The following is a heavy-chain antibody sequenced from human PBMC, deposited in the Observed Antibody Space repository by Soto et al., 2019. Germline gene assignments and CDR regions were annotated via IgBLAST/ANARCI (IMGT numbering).Heavy chain of an antibody. Sequence: QVQLVESGGGVVQPGRSLRLSCAASGFTFSTYAMHWVRQAPGKGLEWVALMSNDGSNKYYADSVKGRFTISRDNSKNTLYLQMNSLRAEDTAVYYCARDTGLFFGMDVWGQGTTVTVSS. CDR3: ARDTGLFFGMDV. CDR2: MSNDGSNK. D-gene: IGHD3-3*01. J-gene: IGHJ6*02. CDR1: GFTFSTYA. V-gene: IGHV3-30-3*01.